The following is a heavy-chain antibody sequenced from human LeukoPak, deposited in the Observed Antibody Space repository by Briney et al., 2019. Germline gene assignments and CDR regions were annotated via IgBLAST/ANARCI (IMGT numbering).Heavy chain of an antibody. CDR2: ISSSSSYI. Sequence: GGSLRLSCAASGFTFSSYSMNWVRQAPGKGLEWVSSISSSSSYIYYVDSVKGRFTISRDNAKNSLYLQMNSLRAEDTAVYYCARGPRTATRVGYWGQGTLVTVSS. J-gene: IGHJ4*02. V-gene: IGHV3-21*01. CDR1: GFTFSSYS. D-gene: IGHD4-17*01. CDR3: ARGPRTATRVGY.